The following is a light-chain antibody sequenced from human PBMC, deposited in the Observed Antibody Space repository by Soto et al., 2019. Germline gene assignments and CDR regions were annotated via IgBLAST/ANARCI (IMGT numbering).Light chain of an antibody. CDR2: DAS. Sequence: EIVLTQSPGTLSLSPGERATLSCGASQSLSSGYLAWYPLKPGLAPRLLIYDASSRANGIPDRFSGSGYGTDFTLNISRLEAEDFAVYYCQQYGTSPWTFGQGTKVDIK. J-gene: IGKJ1*01. CDR1: QSLSSGY. V-gene: IGKV3D-20*01. CDR3: QQYGTSPWT.